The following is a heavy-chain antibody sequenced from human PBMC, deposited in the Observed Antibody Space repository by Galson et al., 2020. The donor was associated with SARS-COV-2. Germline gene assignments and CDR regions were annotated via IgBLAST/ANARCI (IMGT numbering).Heavy chain of an antibody. J-gene: IGHJ4*02. V-gene: IGHV3-48*03. D-gene: IGHD6-19*01. CDR1: GFRFSNYD. CDR3: ARDQGGSGGYRDY. Sequence: GGSLRLSCAASGFRFSNYDMNWVRQAPRKGLEWVSFIRSSGRTTYSADSVKGRLIISRDTTKNSLFLQMNSLRAEDTAVYYCARDQGGSGGYRDYWGQGILGTVSS. CDR2: IRSSGRTT.